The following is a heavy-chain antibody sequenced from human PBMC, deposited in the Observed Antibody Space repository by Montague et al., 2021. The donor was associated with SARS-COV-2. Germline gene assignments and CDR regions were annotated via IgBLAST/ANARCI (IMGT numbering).Heavy chain of an antibody. D-gene: IGHD3-10*01. J-gene: IGHJ4*02. CDR2: IRPDGTST. CDR3: VRPLWFGDSDYYFES. Sequence: SMRISCAASGFTFRSYWMHWVRQVPGRGLVWVSRIRPDGTSTHYAASVKGRFIISRDNAKNTLSLEMTNLRVDDTAIYFCVRPLWFGDSDYYFESWGQGTLVSVSS. CDR1: GFTFRSYW. V-gene: IGHV3-74*01.